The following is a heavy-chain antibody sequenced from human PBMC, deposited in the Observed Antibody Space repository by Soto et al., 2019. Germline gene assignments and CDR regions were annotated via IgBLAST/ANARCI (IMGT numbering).Heavy chain of an antibody. D-gene: IGHD3-10*01. J-gene: IGHJ4*02. CDR2: LSGSGGST. V-gene: IGHV3-23*01. CDR3: ARGFSAGKGSPPDY. Sequence: GGSLRLSCAVSGFSFIKYGMSCVRQAPGKGLEWVSGLSGSGGSTSSADSVKGRFAISRDNSRNTLYLQMNSLRDGDTAIYYCARGFSAGKGSPPDYWGQGTLVTVSS. CDR1: GFSFIKYG.